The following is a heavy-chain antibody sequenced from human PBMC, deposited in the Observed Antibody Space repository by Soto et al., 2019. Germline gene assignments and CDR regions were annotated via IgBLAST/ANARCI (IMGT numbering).Heavy chain of an antibody. CDR1: GYSLSELS. D-gene: IGHD2-15*01. V-gene: IGHV1-24*01. J-gene: IGHJ4*02. Sequence: ASVKVSCKVSGYSLSELSMHWVRQAPGKGLEWMGGFDCQDGETIYAQKLQGRVIMTQDTSTDTAYMALSSLSSQDSAGAHCATGFTRLGVVVALVDFDYWGQGTLVTVSS. CDR3: ATGFTRLGVVVALVDFDY. CDR2: FDCQDGET.